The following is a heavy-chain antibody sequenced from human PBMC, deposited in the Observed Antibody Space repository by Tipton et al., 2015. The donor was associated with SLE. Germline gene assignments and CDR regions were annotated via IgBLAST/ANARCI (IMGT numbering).Heavy chain of an antibody. CDR3: ARDREQWRVRGNSFDP. Sequence: TLSLTCTVSGGSISSGGYYWSWIRQHPGKGLEWIGYIYDNGAAYYNPSLKSRVTISVDTSKNQFSLKLISVTAADTAVYYCARDREQWRVRGNSFDPLGQGTLVTVSS. CDR2: IYDNGAA. D-gene: IGHD6-19*01. CDR1: GGSISSGGYY. J-gene: IGHJ5*02. V-gene: IGHV4-31*03.